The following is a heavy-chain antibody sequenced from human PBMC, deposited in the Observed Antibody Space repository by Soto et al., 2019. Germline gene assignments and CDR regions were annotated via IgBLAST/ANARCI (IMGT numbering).Heavy chain of an antibody. J-gene: IGHJ4*02. CDR3: AQVMNSGWYLAY. V-gene: IGHV3-23*01. CDR1: GFTFSDYA. Sequence: GESLKISCAASGFTFSDYAMSWVRQAPGKGLEWVSAISGSGGTTYYADSVKGRFTISRDNSKNTMYLQVNSLRAEDTAIYYCAQVMNSGWYLAYWGQGTLVTVSS. CDR2: ISGSGGTT. D-gene: IGHD6-19*01.